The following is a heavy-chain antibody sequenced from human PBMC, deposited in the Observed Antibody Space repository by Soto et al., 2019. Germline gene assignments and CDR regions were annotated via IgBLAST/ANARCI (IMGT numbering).Heavy chain of an antibody. Sequence: SEALSLTCTVSGGSISSYYWSWIRQPPGKGLEWIGYIYYSGSTNYNPSLKSRVTISVDTSKNQFSLKLSSVAAADTAVYYCARRGRDAFDIWGQGTMVTVSS. CDR3: ARRGRDAFDI. CDR1: GGSISSYY. CDR2: IYYSGST. J-gene: IGHJ3*02. V-gene: IGHV4-59*08.